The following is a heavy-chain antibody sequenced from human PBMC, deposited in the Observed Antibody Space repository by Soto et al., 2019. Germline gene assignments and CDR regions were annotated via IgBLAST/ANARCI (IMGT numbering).Heavy chain of an antibody. Sequence: QVHLQESGPGLVKPSETLSLTCTVSGGSVSSGNYYWSWIRQPPGKGLEWIAYIYYSGSTNYNPSLESRVTISVDTSKNQFSLKLSSVPAADTAVYYCARDASATYYYYYGMDVWGQGTTVTVSS. CDR1: GGSVSSGNYY. CDR3: ARDASATYYYYYGMDV. CDR2: IYYSGST. V-gene: IGHV4-61*01. J-gene: IGHJ6*02. D-gene: IGHD6-13*01.